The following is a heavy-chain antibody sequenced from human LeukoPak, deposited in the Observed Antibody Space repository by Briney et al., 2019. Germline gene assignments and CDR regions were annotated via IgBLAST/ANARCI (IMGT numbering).Heavy chain of an antibody. Sequence: RTGGSLRLSCAASGFTVSSNYMSWVRQAPGKGLEWVSTISGSGGSTYYADSVKGRFTISRDNSKNTLYLQMNSLRAEDTAVYYCAKGESGSYWDFDFWGQGTLVTVSS. CDR1: GFTVSSNY. J-gene: IGHJ4*02. CDR3: AKGESGSYWDFDF. D-gene: IGHD1-26*01. V-gene: IGHV3-23*01. CDR2: ISGSGGST.